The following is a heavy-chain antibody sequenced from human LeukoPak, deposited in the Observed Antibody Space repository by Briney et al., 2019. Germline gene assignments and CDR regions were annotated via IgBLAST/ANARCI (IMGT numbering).Heavy chain of an antibody. J-gene: IGHJ4*02. CDR1: GYTFTSYG. D-gene: IGHD3-22*01. Sequence: GASVKVSCKASGYTFTSYGISWVRQAPGQGLEWMGWISPYNGNTNYAQKLQGRVTMTTDTSTSTAYMELRSLRSDDTAVYYCAREVPYDSSRYYQPFDYWGQGTLVTVSS. V-gene: IGHV1-18*01. CDR2: ISPYNGNT. CDR3: AREVPYDSSRYYQPFDY.